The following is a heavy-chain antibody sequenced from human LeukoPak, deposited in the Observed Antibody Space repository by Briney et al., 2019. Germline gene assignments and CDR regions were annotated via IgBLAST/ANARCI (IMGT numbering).Heavy chain of an antibody. J-gene: IGHJ6*02. V-gene: IGHV4-59*01. D-gene: IGHD4-23*01. CDR1: GGSISSYY. CDR3: ARVNSRDYGGNYYYYYGMDV. Sequence: PSETLSLTCTVSGGSISSYYWSWIRQPPGKGLEWIGYIYYSGSTNYNPSLKSRVTISVDTSKNQFSLKLSSVTAADTAVYYCARVNSRDYGGNYYYYYGMDVWGQGTTVTVSS. CDR2: IYYSGST.